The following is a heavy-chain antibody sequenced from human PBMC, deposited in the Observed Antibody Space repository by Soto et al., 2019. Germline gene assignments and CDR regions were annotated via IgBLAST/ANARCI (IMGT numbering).Heavy chain of an antibody. J-gene: IGHJ4*02. CDR1: GFTISTSGVG. CDR3: AGFSRCYYRGFDY. CDR2: IYWDDDK. D-gene: IGHD3-22*01. V-gene: IGHV2-5*02. Sequence: QITLKASGPTLVKPTQTLTLTCTFSGFTISTSGVGVGWIRQPQGTALEWLAVIYWDDDKSYSPSLMRRLTITKDTSKNQGVLTMTNMDPVDTATYHCAGFSRCYYRGFDYWGQGTLVTVSS.